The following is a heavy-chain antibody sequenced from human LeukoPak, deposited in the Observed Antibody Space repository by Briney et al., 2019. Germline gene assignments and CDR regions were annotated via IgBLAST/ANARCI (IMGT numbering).Heavy chain of an antibody. J-gene: IGHJ4*02. CDR3: ARTYYDSSGYYYVHFYFDY. CDR2: INWNGDST. V-gene: IGHV3-20*04. Sequence: GGSLRLSCAASGFTFHDYGMSWVRQAPGKGPEWVSGINWNGDSTDYAGSVKGRFTISRDIAKNSLYLQMNSLRAEDTALYYCARTYYDSSGYYYVHFYFDYWGQGALVTVSS. D-gene: IGHD3-22*01. CDR1: GFTFHDYG.